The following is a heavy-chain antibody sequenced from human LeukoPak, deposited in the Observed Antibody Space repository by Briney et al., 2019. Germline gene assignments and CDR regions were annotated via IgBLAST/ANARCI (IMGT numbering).Heavy chain of an antibody. D-gene: IGHD3/OR15-3a*01. CDR3: AKAVDGAFDI. V-gene: IGHV3-9*01. Sequence: GRSLRLSCAASGFTFDDYAMHWVRQAPGKGLEWVSGISWNSGSRGYADSVKGRFTISRDNAKNSLYLQMNSLRAEDTALYYCAKAVDGAFDIWGQGTMVTVSS. CDR2: ISWNSGSR. CDR1: GFTFDDYA. J-gene: IGHJ3*02.